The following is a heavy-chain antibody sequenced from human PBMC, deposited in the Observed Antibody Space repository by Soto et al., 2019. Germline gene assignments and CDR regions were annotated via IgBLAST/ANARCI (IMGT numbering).Heavy chain of an antibody. V-gene: IGHV3-33*01. J-gene: IGHJ4*02. CDR1: GFTFSSYG. CDR2: IWYDGSNK. D-gene: IGHD6-13*01. Sequence: GGSLRLSCAASGFTFSSYGMHWVRQAPGKGLEWVAVIWYDGSNKYYADSVKGRFTISRDNSKNTLYLQMNSLRAEDTAVYYCARAVPRGRAAAGIDYWGQGTLVTVSS. CDR3: ARAVPRGRAAAGIDY.